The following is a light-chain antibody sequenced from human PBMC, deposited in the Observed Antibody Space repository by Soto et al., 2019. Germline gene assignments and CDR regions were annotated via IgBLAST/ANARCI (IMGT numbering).Light chain of an antibody. CDR3: SSYASSSTWV. CDR2: EVS. V-gene: IGLV2-14*01. J-gene: IGLJ3*02. Sequence: QSALTQPASVSGSPGQSITLSCTGTSSDVGDYNYVSWYQQHPGKAPRLIIYEVSYRPSGVSNRFSGSKSGNTASLTISGLQAGDEADYYCSSYASSSTWVFGGGTKLTVL. CDR1: SSDVGDYNY.